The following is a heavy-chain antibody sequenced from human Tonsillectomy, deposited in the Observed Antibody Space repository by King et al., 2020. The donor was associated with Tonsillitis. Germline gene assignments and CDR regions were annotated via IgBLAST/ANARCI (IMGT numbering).Heavy chain of an antibody. CDR3: AGGSRWGLVDY. CDR1: GGSISNNNYY. J-gene: IGHJ4*02. Sequence: QLQESGPGLVKPSETLSLTCTVSGGSISNNNYYWGWIRQPPGTGLEWIGSIYYTGSTFYNPSLKSRVTISVDTSKHQFSMRLSSVTAADTAVYYCAGGSRWGLVDYWGQGALVTVSS. D-gene: IGHD2-21*01. V-gene: IGHV4-39*07. CDR2: IYYTGST.